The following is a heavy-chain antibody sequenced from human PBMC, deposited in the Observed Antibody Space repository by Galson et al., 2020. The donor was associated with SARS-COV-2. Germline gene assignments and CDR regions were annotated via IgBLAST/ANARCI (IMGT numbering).Heavy chain of an antibody. J-gene: IGHJ6*02. Sequence: ASVKVSCKASGTTFISYDINWVRQASGQGPEWVGWMNPNSGKIAFAQRFQGRLSMTRDMSIRTVYMELSSLKFEDTAVYYCASSPYHQHHVMEDWGQGTTVTVSS. CDR3: ASSPYHQHHVMED. CDR2: MNPNSGKI. V-gene: IGHV1-8*01. CDR1: GTTFISYD. D-gene: IGHD2-2*01.